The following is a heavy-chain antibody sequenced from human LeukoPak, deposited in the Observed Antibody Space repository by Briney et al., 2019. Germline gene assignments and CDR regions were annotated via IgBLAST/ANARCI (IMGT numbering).Heavy chain of an antibody. CDR2: IRPDNGYT. CDR3: ARGPYYYYYMDV. J-gene: IGHJ6*03. V-gene: IGHV1-18*01. Sequence: ASVKVSCKATYTSTNYAITWVRQAPGQGLEWMGWIRPDNGYTNYAQKFQGRVTMTTDTSTSTAYMELKSLRSDDTAVYYCARGPYYYYYMDVWGKGTAVTVSS. CDR1: YTSTNYA.